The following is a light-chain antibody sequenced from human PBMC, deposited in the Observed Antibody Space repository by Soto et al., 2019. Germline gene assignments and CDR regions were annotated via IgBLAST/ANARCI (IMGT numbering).Light chain of an antibody. Sequence: EIALTQSPGTLSLSPGERATLSCRASQTVSFSYLAWYQQKPGQAPRLLIHAASSRATGIPDRFSGSGSGTDFTLTISRLESEDFAVYYCQQYGSSPGTFGQGTKVEIK. CDR3: QQYGSSPGT. CDR1: QTVSFSY. J-gene: IGKJ1*01. V-gene: IGKV3-20*01. CDR2: AAS.